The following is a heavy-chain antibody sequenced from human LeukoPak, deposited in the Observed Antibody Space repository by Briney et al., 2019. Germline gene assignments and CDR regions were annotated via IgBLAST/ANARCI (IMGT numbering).Heavy chain of an antibody. D-gene: IGHD2-21*02. CDR2: IYNSGST. CDR1: GDSISSYY. CDR3: ARVANRGGRGDSYYFDY. Sequence: SETLSLTCTVSGDSISSYYWSWIRQPPGEGLEWIGDIYNSGSTNYNPSLKSRVTISVDTSKNQFSLKLCSVTAADTAVYYCARVANRGGRGDSYYFDYWGQGTLVTVSS. J-gene: IGHJ4*02. V-gene: IGHV4-59*01.